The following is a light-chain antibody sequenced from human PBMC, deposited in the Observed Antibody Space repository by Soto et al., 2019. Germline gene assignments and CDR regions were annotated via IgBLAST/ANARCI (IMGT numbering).Light chain of an antibody. CDR3: QQFNTNSPKT. Sequence: DIQLTQSPSTPSASVGDRITITCRASQSISRWLAWYQQKPGKAPKLLINEASSLESGAPSRFSGSGSGTEFTLTISSLQPDDSATYYCQQFNTNSPKTFGQGTKVDIK. J-gene: IGKJ1*01. CDR1: QSISRW. CDR2: EAS. V-gene: IGKV1-5*01.